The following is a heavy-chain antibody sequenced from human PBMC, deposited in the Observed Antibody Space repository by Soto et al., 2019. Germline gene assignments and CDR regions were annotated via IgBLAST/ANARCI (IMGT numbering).Heavy chain of an antibody. J-gene: IGHJ6*02. CDR1: GFTFSSYW. D-gene: IGHD1-26*01. V-gene: IGHV3-7*05. Sequence: GGSLRLSCAASGFTFSSYWMSWVRQAPGKGLEWVANIKQDGSEKYYVDSVKGRFTISRDNAKNSLYLQMNSLRAEDTAVYYCARDSPPVGATFSPYYYYGMDVWGQGTTVTVSS. CDR2: IKQDGSEK. CDR3: ARDSPPVGATFSPYYYYGMDV.